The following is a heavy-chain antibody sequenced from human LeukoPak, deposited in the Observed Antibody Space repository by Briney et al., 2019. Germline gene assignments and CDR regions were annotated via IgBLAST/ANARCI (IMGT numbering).Heavy chain of an antibody. J-gene: IGHJ3*02. CDR1: GYSISSGYY. D-gene: IGHD1-26*01. CDR2: IYHSGST. Sequence: SETLSLTCTVSGYSISSGYYWGWIRQPPGKGLEWIGSIYHSGSTNYNPSLKSRVTISVDTSKNQFSLKLSSVTAADTAVYYCARVSRSGSYFGAFEIWGQGTMVTVSS. CDR3: ARVSRSGSYFGAFEI. V-gene: IGHV4-38-2*02.